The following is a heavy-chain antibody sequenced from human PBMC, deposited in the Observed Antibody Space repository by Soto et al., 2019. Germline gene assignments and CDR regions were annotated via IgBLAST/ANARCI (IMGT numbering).Heavy chain of an antibody. V-gene: IGHV1-18*01. CDR3: ARGVPYGSGRGGLDV. CDR1: GYTFINYG. D-gene: IGHD3-10*01. CDR2: IIAYSGNT. Sequence: QVQLVQSGAEVKKPGASVKVSCRASGYTFINYGISWVRQAPGQGLEWMGWIIAYSGNTNYAEKRQGGVPLTAETSTKTAYMDRRGRRSDGPAVYYCARGVPYGSGRGGLDVWGQGTTVTVSS. J-gene: IGHJ6*02.